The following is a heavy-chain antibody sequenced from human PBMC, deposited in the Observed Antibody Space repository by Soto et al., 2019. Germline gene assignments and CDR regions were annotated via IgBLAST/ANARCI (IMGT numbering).Heavy chain of an antibody. CDR2: SYYSGST. CDR1: GGSISSGDYY. Sequence: QVQLQESGPGLVKPSQTLSLTCTVSGGSISSGDYYWSWIRQPPGKGLEGIGYSYYSGSTYYNPSLKSRVTISVDTSKNQFPLKLSSVTAADTAVYYCARSPMRSDAFDIWGQGTMVTVSS. D-gene: IGHD3-22*01. J-gene: IGHJ3*02. CDR3: ARSPMRSDAFDI. V-gene: IGHV4-30-4*01.